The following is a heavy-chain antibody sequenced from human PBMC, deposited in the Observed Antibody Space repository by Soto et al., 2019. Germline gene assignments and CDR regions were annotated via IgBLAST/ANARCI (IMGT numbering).Heavy chain of an antibody. Sequence: PSETLSLTCTVSGGSMSSYYWSWIRQPPGKGLEWIGYIYYSGSTNYNPSLKSRVTISIDTSKNQFSLKLSSVTAADTAVYYCARDYYYGSGSHPFDYWGQGTLVTVSS. V-gene: IGHV4-59*01. CDR1: GGSMSSYY. CDR3: ARDYYYGSGSHPFDY. D-gene: IGHD3-10*01. J-gene: IGHJ4*02. CDR2: IYYSGST.